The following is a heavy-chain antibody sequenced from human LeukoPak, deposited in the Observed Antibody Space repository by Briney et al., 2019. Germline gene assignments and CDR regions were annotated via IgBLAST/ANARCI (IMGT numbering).Heavy chain of an antibody. V-gene: IGHV1-69*06. CDR2: IIPIFGTE. CDR3: ARGRGPRPTYYYDSSGWDSAFDI. D-gene: IGHD3-22*01. J-gene: IGHJ3*02. Sequence: SVKVSCKASGGTFSSYAISWVRQAPGQGLEWMGGIIPIFGTENYAQKFQGRVTITADKSTSTAYMELSSLRSEDTAVYYCARGRGPRPTYYYDSSGWDSAFDIWGQGTMVTVSS. CDR1: GGTFSSYA.